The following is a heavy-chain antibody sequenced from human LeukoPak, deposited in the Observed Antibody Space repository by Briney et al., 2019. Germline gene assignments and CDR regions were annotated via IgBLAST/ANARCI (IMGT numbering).Heavy chain of an antibody. CDR2: INLSVST. D-gene: IGHD3-3*01. V-gene: IGHV4-34*01. CDR3: ARGRDVSITLFGVPTRGKFDY. CDR1: GGSLSGYY. Sequence: SETLSLTCAVYGGSLSGYYWSWIRQPPGKGLEWIGEINLSVSTNYYTSLKSQITISVDTSKNQFPLKLSSVTAADTAVYYCARGRDVSITLFGVPTRGKFDYWGQGTLVTVSS. J-gene: IGHJ4*02.